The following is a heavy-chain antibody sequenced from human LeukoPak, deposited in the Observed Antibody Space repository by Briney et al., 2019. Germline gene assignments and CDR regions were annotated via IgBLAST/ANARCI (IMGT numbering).Heavy chain of an antibody. CDR2: ISSSSSYI. D-gene: IGHD4-17*01. Sequence: PGGSLRLSCAASGFTFSSYGMHWVRQAPGKGLEWVSSISSSSSYIYYADSVKGRFTISRDNAKNSLYLQMNSLRAEDTAVYYCARDYYGDYALDYWGQGTLVTVSS. CDR1: GFTFSSYG. J-gene: IGHJ4*02. CDR3: ARDYYGDYALDY. V-gene: IGHV3-21*01.